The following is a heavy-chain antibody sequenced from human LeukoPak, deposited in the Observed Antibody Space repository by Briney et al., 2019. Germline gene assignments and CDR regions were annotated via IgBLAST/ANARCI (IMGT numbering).Heavy chain of an antibody. J-gene: IGHJ4*02. CDR2: INPNSGGT. V-gene: IGHV1-2*02. CDR3: ARDERYYGSGSTKKRFDY. CDR1: GYTFTGYY. Sequence: ASVKVSCKASGYTFTGYYMHWVRQAPGQGLEWMGWINPNSGGTNYAQKFQGRVTMTRDTSISTAYMELSRLRSDDTAVYYCARDERYYGSGSTKKRFDYWGQGTLVTVSS. D-gene: IGHD3-10*01.